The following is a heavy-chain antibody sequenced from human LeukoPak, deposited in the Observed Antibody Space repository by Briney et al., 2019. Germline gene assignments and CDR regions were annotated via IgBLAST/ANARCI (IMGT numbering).Heavy chain of an antibody. CDR2: IRYDGSNK. V-gene: IGHV3-30*02. CDR3: AKYKRDIVAT. D-gene: IGHD5-12*01. CDR1: RFTFSSYG. J-gene: IGHJ4*02. Sequence: QAGGSLRLSCAASRFTFSSYGMHWVRQAPGKGLEWVAFIRYDGSNKYYADSVKGRFTISRDNSKNTLYLQMNSLRAEDTAVYYCAKYKRDIVATWGQGTLVTVSS.